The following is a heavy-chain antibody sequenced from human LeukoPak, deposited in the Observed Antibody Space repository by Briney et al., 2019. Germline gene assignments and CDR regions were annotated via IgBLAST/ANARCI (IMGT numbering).Heavy chain of an antibody. CDR2: IRSKAYGGTT. CDR1: GFTFGDYA. Sequence: GGSLRLSCIASGFTFGDYAMSWVRQAPGKGLEWVGFIRSKAYGGTTEYAASVKGRFTISRDDSKSIAYLQMNSLKTEDTAVYYCTRRITIFGPWGQGTLVTVSS. J-gene: IGHJ5*02. CDR3: TRRITIFGP. D-gene: IGHD3-3*01. V-gene: IGHV3-49*04.